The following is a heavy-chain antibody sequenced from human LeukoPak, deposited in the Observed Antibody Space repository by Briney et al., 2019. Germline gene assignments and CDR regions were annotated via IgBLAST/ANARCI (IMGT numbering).Heavy chain of an antibody. D-gene: IGHD6-13*01. J-gene: IGHJ5*02. CDR1: GFTFSSYA. V-gene: IGHV3-30-3*01. CDR2: ISYDGSNK. Sequence: GGSLRLSCAASGFTFSSYAMHWVRQAPGKGLEWVAVISYDGSNKYYADSVKGRFTISRDNSKNTLYLQMNSLRAEDTAVYYCARAGSSSWYRGNWFDPWGQGTLFTVSS. CDR3: ARAGSSSWYRGNWFDP.